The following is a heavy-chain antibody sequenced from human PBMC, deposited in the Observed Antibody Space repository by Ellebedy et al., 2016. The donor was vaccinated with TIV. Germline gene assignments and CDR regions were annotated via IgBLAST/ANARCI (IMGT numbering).Heavy chain of an antibody. CDR1: GGSISSSSYY. CDR3: ARMRYCGGDCWYFDY. CDR2: IYYTGST. D-gene: IGHD2-21*02. Sequence: MPSETLSLTCTVSGGSISSSSYYWGWIRQPPGKGLEWIGSIYYTGSTYYKPPLKSRVSISVDTSKNQFSLTLSSVTAADTAVYYCARMRYCGGDCWYFDYWGQGTLVTVSS. J-gene: IGHJ4*02. V-gene: IGHV4-39*01.